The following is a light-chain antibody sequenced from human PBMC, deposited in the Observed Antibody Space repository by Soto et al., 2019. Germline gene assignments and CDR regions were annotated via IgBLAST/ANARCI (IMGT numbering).Light chain of an antibody. J-gene: IGKJ1*01. CDR3: QQFGGSPRT. CDR2: GAS. CDR1: QSVSTSY. V-gene: IGKV3-20*01. Sequence: EIVLTQSPGTLSLSPGERATLSCRARQSVSTSYLAWYQQKPGQAPRLLIYGASSRATGSPGRFSGSGSGTDVTLTISSLEPANFAVYYCQQFGGSPRTVGQGTKVEI.